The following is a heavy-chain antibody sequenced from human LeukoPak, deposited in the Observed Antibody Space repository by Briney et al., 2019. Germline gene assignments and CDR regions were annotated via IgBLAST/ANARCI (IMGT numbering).Heavy chain of an antibody. V-gene: IGHV3-23*01. D-gene: IGHD3-10*01. Sequence: PGGSLRLSCAASGFTFSSYAMSWVRQAPGKGLEWVSAVSGSGGSTYYADSVKGRFTISRDNSKNTLYLQMNSLRAEDTAVYYCAKDRYYGSGSYYNDYWGQGTLVTVSS. CDR2: VSGSGGST. J-gene: IGHJ4*02. CDR3: AKDRYYGSGSYYNDY. CDR1: GFTFSSYA.